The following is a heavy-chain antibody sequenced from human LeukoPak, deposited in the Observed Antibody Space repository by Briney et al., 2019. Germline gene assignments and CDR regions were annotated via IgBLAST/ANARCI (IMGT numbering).Heavy chain of an antibody. Sequence: PGGSLRLSCAASGFTFSDYYMSWIRQAPGKGLEWVSYISSSGSTIYYADSVKGRFTISRDNAKNSLYLQMNSLRAEDTAVCYCARDTTSLRGSYYYYGMDVWGQGTTVTVSS. D-gene: IGHD3-10*01. J-gene: IGHJ6*02. CDR3: ARDTTSLRGSYYYYGMDV. CDR1: GFTFSDYY. V-gene: IGHV3-11*01. CDR2: ISSSGSTI.